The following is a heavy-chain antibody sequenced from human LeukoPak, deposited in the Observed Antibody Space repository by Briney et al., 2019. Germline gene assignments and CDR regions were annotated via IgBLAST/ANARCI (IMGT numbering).Heavy chain of an antibody. CDR3: AKYVGLLWFGELPNFDY. D-gene: IGHD3-10*01. CDR1: GFTFSSYA. V-gene: IGHV3-23*01. CDR2: ISGSSGST. J-gene: IGHJ4*02. Sequence: GSLRLSCGASGFTFSSYAMSWVRQAPGKGLEGVSAISGSSGSTYYADSVKGRFTISRDNSKNTLYLQMNSLRAEDTAVYYCAKYVGLLWFGELPNFDYWGQGTLVTVSS.